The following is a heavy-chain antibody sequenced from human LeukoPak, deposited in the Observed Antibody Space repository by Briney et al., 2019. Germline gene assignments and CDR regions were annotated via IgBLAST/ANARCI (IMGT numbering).Heavy chain of an antibody. V-gene: IGHV1-46*01. D-gene: IGHD3-22*01. CDR2: INPSGGST. Sequence: ASVKVSCKASGYTFTSYYMHWVRQAPGQGLEWMGIINPSGGSTSYAQKFQGRVTMTRDTSTSTVYMELSSLRSEDTAVYYCAREASYGDSSGPYFDYWGQGTLVTVSS. CDR1: GYTFTSYY. J-gene: IGHJ4*02. CDR3: AREASYGDSSGPYFDY.